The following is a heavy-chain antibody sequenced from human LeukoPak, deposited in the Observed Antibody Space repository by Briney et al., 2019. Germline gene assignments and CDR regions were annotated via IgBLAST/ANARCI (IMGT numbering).Heavy chain of an antibody. Sequence: GGSLRLSCAASGFTFSNYWMHWVRQAPGKGLVWVSRINGDGSSTSYLDSVKGRFSISRDNAKNTLHLQMNSLRAEDTAVYYCARDAQGPRYWSQGTLVTVSS. CDR1: GFTFSNYW. CDR2: INGDGSST. V-gene: IGHV3-74*01. J-gene: IGHJ4*02. CDR3: ARDAQGPRY.